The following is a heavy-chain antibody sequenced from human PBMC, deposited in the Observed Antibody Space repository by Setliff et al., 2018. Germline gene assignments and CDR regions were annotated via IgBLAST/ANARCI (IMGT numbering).Heavy chain of an antibody. CDR1: GFSLSTSGVG. CDR2: IYWNDNT. D-gene: IGHD3-3*01. J-gene: IGHJ4*02. V-gene: IGHV2-5*01. CDR3: ARCITIFGVVIPNAFDY. Sequence: SGPTLVNPTQTLTLTCTFSGFSLSTSGVGVGWIRQPPGKALEWLALIYWNDNTLYNPSLKTRLTISKDTSKNQVVLTMTNMDPVDTATYYCARCITIFGVVIPNAFDYWGQGTLVTVSS.